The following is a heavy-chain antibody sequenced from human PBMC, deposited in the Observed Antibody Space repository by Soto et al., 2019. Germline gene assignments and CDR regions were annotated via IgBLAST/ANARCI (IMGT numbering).Heavy chain of an antibody. V-gene: IGHV1-69*12. CDR2: IIPIFGTA. D-gene: IGHD2-15*01. J-gene: IGHJ4*02. CDR3: ARGPSGGRRGLTDY. Sequence: QVQLVQSGAEVKKPGSSVKVSCKASGGTFSSYAISWVRQAPGQGLEWMGGIIPIFGTANYAQKFQGRVKITAGQSTGPAYMALSSLRSEEPAVDYWARGPSGGRRGLTDYWGQGTLVTVSS. CDR1: GGTFSSYA.